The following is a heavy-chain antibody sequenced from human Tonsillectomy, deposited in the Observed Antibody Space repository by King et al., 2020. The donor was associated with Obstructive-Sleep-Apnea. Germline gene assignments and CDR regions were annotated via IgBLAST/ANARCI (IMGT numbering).Heavy chain of an antibody. Sequence: QLQESGPGLVKPSETLSLTCSVSGGSINNYYWSWIRQPPGKGLEWIGYMYYSGNTNFNPTLKSRGTIKADTSKIQFSLRLSSVTAADTAVYFCARHRDEEDYSGYGDYFDYWGQGTLVTVSS. J-gene: IGHJ4*02. CDR2: MYYSGNT. D-gene: IGHD5-12*01. V-gene: IGHV4-59*08. CDR3: ARHRDEEDYSGYGDYFDY. CDR1: GGSINNYY.